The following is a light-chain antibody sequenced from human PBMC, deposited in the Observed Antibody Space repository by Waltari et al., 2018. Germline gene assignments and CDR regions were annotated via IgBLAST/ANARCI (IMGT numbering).Light chain of an antibody. CDR1: SCSASTTSP. J-gene: IGLJ3*02. CDR3: ALYMGSGIWV. V-gene: IGLV8-61*01. CDR2: KGS. Sequence: NMVTQEPSLSVSPGWTCTLSCAFTSCSASTTSPAPWYQQTPGQPPRTRVYKGSSRSSGVPDRFSGSIFGNKAALTITGAQADDECNYYCALYMGSGIWVFGGGTKLTVL.